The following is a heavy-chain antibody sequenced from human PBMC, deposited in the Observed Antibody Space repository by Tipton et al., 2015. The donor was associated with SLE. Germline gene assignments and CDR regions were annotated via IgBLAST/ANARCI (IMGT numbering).Heavy chain of an antibody. V-gene: IGHV4-34*01. Sequence: TLSLTCAVYGGSFSDHYWSWVRQSPGEGLEWIGSIYNTGTTYYNPSLESRVTMSLDTSKNQFSLNLNSLTATDTAMYYCARHTGTSWSFGGDYWGQGTLVTVSA. D-gene: IGHD2-2*01. J-gene: IGHJ4*02. CDR1: GGSFSDHY. CDR2: IYNTGTT. CDR3: ARHTGTSWSFGGDY.